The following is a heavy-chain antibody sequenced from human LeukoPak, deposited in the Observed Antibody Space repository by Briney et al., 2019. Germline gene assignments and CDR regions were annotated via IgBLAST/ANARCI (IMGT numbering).Heavy chain of an antibody. V-gene: IGHV4-4*07. CDR1: GGSISSYY. J-gene: IGHJ5*02. D-gene: IGHD6-19*01. CDR3: ARTPTRYSSGWYNWFDP. CDR2: IYNSGST. Sequence: SETLSLTCTVSGGSISSYYWSWIRLPAGKGLEWIGHIYNSGSTNYNPSLKGRVTMSVATSKNQFSLHLSSVTAADTAVYYCARTPTRYSSGWYNWFDPWGQGTLVTVSS.